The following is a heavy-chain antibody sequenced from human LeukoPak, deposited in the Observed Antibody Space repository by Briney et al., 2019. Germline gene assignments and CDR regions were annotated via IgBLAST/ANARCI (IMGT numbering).Heavy chain of an antibody. Sequence: SETLSLTCAVYGGSFSGYYWSWIRQPPGKGLEWIGEINHSGSTNYNPSLKSRVTISVDTSKNQFSLKLSSVTAADTAVYYCATLIDDHVWGSYRYRDYFDYWGQGTLVTVSS. CDR3: ATLIDDHVWGSYRYRDYFDY. D-gene: IGHD3-16*02. V-gene: IGHV4-34*01. CDR1: GGSFSGYY. J-gene: IGHJ4*02. CDR2: INHSGST.